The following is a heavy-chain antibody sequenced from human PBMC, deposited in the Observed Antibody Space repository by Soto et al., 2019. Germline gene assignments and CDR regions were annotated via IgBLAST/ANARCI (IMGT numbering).Heavy chain of an antibody. V-gene: IGHV3-30-3*01. CDR1: GFTFSSYA. D-gene: IGHD1-26*01. CDR3: ARARAPYRADYYYYGMDV. J-gene: IGHJ6*02. CDR2: ISYGGSNK. Sequence: GGSLRLSCAASGFTFSSYAIHWVRQAPGKGLEWVAVISYGGSNKYYADSVKGRFTIPRDNSKNTLYLQMNSLRAEDTAVYYCARARAPYRADYYYYGMDVWGQGTTVTVSS.